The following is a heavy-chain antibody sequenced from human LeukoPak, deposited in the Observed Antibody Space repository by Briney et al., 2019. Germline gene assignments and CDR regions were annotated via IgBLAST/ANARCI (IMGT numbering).Heavy chain of an antibody. Sequence: PSETMSLTCAVPGYSISSGYYWGWIRQPPGKGLEWIGSIYHSGSTYYNPSLKSRVTMSVDTSKNQFSLKLSSVTAADTAVYYCASRRRVVGATRAFDIWGQGTMVTVSS. CDR2: IYHSGST. V-gene: IGHV4-38-2*01. CDR3: ASRRRVVGATRAFDI. J-gene: IGHJ3*02. CDR1: GYSISSGYY. D-gene: IGHD1-26*01.